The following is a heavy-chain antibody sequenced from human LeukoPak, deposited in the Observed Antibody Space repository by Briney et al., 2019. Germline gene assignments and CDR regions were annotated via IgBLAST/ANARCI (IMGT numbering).Heavy chain of an antibody. CDR1: DFTFSSSG. Sequence: WGTLRLSCAASDFTFSSSGMTWVRQDPGKGLEWVSRINSDGSSTSYADSVKGRFTISRDNAKNTLYLQMNSLRAEDTAVYYCARGYYYYYMDVWGKGTTVTISS. CDR3: ARGYYYYYMDV. CDR2: INSDGSST. J-gene: IGHJ6*03. V-gene: IGHV3-74*01.